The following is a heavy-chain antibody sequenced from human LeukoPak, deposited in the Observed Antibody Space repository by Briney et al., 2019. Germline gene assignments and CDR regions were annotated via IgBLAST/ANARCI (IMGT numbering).Heavy chain of an antibody. J-gene: IGHJ4*02. Sequence: TLSLTCTVSGGSISSGSYYWSWIRQPAGKGLEWIGGIYTSGSTNYNPSLKSRVTISVDTSKNQFSLKLSSVTAADTAVYYCAREEEWLPPDSWGQGTLVTVSS. D-gene: IGHD3-3*01. CDR1: GGSISSGSYY. V-gene: IGHV4-61*02. CDR2: IYTSGST. CDR3: AREEEWLPPDS.